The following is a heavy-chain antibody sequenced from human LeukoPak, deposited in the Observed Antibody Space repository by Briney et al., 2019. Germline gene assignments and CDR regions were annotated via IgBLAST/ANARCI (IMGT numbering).Heavy chain of an antibody. J-gene: IGHJ4*02. V-gene: IGHV4-30-4*08. Sequence: TLSLTCTVSGGSISSGDYYWTWIRQPPGKGLERIGYIYYSGSTYYNPSLKSRVALSVDMSKGQFSLNLKSVTDADTAVYFCARDSGCSTSSCYRGSDYWGQGTLVTVSS. CDR2: IYYSGST. CDR3: ARDSGCSTSSCYRGSDY. D-gene: IGHD2-2*01. CDR1: GGSISSGDYY.